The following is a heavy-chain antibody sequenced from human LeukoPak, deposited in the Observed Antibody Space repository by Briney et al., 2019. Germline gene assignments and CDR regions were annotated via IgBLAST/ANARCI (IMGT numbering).Heavy chain of an antibody. CDR2: IYYSGSI. D-gene: IGHD6-19*01. Sequence: NPSETLSLTCTVSGGSISSNNYYWGWIRQSPGKGLEWIGSIYYSGSIYYNPSLESRVTISLDTSKNQFSLKLSSVTAADTAVYYCGRDHIAVAGNFDYWGQGTLVTVSS. J-gene: IGHJ4*02. V-gene: IGHV4-39*07. CDR3: GRDHIAVAGNFDY. CDR1: GGSISSNNYY.